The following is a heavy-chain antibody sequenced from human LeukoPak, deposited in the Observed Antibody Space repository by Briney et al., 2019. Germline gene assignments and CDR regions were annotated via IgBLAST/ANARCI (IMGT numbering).Heavy chain of an antibody. V-gene: IGHV4-39*07. J-gene: IGHJ4*02. CDR3: ARGYSSSWNYLDY. CDR2: IYYSGST. D-gene: IGHD6-13*01. Sequence: SETLSLTCTVSGGSISSSSSYWGWIRQPPGKGLEWIGSIYYSGSTYYNPSLKSRVTISVDTSKKQFSLKVSSVTAADTAVYYCARGYSSSWNYLDYWGQGTLVTVSS. CDR1: GGSISSSSSY.